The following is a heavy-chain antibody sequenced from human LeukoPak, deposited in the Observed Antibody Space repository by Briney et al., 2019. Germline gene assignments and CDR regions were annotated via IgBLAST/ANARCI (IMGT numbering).Heavy chain of an antibody. D-gene: IGHD3-22*01. V-gene: IGHV5-51*01. CDR3: ARRYYYDSSGYSYYFDY. CDR2: IYPGDSDT. CDR1: GYSFTSYW. Sequence: GESLKTSCKGSGYSFTSYWIGWVRQMPGKGLEWLGIIYPGDSDTRYSPSFQGQVTIPADKSISTAYLQWSSLKASDTAMYYCARRYYYDSSGYSYYFDYRGQGTLVTVSS. J-gene: IGHJ4*02.